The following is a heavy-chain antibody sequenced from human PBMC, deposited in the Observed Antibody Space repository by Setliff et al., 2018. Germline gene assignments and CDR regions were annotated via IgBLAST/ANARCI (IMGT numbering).Heavy chain of an antibody. CDR1: GYSISSGYY. CDR3: ARGVYCCSTSCSPGLNWFDP. V-gene: IGHV4-38-2*02. D-gene: IGHD2-2*01. CDR2: IYHNGNS. Sequence: SSETLSLTCSVSGYSISSGYYWGWIRQPPGKGLEWIGSIYHNGNSYYNPSLKSRVTISVDTSKNQLSLKLNSVTAADTAVYYCARGVYCCSTSCSPGLNWFDPWGQGTLVTVSS. J-gene: IGHJ5*02.